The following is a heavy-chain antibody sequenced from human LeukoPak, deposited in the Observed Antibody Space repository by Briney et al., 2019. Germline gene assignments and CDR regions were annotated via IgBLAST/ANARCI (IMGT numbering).Heavy chain of an antibody. CDR1: GLTISSSW. V-gene: IGHV3-7*01. Sequence: GGSLRLSCAASGLTISSSWMSWVRQAPGKGLEWVANIKRDGSEEYYVDSVKGRFTISRDNARESLYLQMNSLRAEDTAVYYCAKWRTGDSYGYEYWGQGTLVTVSS. CDR3: AKWRTGDSYGYEY. CDR2: IKRDGSEE. D-gene: IGHD5-18*01. J-gene: IGHJ4*02.